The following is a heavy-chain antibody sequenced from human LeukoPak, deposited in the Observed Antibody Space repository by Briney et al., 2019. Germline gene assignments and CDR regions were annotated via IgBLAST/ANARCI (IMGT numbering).Heavy chain of an antibody. CDR2: IYYSGST. CDR1: GGSISSSSYY. J-gene: IGHJ5*02. Sequence: SETLSLTCTVSGGSISSSSYYWGWIRQPPGKGLEWIGSIYYSGSTYYNPSLKSRVTISVDTSKNQFSLKLSSVTAADTAVYYCAREYSGSYYLLYNWFDPWGQGTLVTVSS. CDR3: AREYSGSYYLLYNWFDP. V-gene: IGHV4-39*02. D-gene: IGHD3-10*01.